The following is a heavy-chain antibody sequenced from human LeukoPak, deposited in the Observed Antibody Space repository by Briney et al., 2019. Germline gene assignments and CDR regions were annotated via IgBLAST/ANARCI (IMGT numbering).Heavy chain of an antibody. CDR3: AKARSAYDSSGHDAFDI. D-gene: IGHD3-22*01. V-gene: IGHV3-9*01. J-gene: IGHJ3*02. CDR2: ISWNSGSI. CDR1: GFTFDDYA. Sequence: GGSLRLSCAASGFTFDDYAMHWVRQAPGKGLEWVSGISWNSGSISYADSVKGRFTISRDNAKNSLYLQMNSLRAEDTAVYYCAKARSAYDSSGHDAFDIWGQGTMVTVSS.